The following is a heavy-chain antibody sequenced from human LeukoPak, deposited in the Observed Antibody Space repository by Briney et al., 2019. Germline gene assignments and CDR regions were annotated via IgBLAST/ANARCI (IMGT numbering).Heavy chain of an antibody. CDR2: IYTGGST. CDR3: ARAAPGSSTWYTYFDY. D-gene: IGHD6-13*01. J-gene: IGHJ4*02. CDR1: GFTVSSNY. Sequence: GGSLRLSCAASGFTVSSNYMSWVRQAPGKGLEWVSVIYTGGSTYYADSVKGRFTISRDNSKNTLYLQMNSLRAGDTAVYYCARAAPGSSTWYTYFDYWGQGTLVTVPS. V-gene: IGHV3-66*01.